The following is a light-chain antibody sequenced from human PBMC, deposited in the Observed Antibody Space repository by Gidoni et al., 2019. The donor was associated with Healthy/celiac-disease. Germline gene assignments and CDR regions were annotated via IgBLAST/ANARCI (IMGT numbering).Light chain of an antibody. CDR3: QQYGSSPLFT. J-gene: IGKJ3*01. CDR1: QSVSSSY. Sequence: EIVLTQSPGTLSLSPGERATLSCRASQSVSSSYLAWYQQKPGQAPRLLIYGASSRATCIPDRFSGSGSGTDFTLTIIRLEPEDFAVYYFQQYGSSPLFTFGPGTKVDIQ. CDR2: GAS. V-gene: IGKV3-20*01.